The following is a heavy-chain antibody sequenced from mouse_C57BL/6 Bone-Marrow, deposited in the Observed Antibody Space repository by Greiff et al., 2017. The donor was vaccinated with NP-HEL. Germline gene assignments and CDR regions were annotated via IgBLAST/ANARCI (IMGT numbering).Heavy chain of an antibody. Sequence: VQLKESGGDLVKPGGSLKLSCAASGFTFSSYGMSWVRQTPDKRLEWVATISSGGSYAYYPDSVKGRFTISRDNAKNTLYLQMSSLKSEDTAMYCCARQDYYYGTPFAYWGQGTLVTVSA. D-gene: IGHD1-1*01. V-gene: IGHV5-6*01. CDR2: ISSGGSYA. CDR3: ARQDYYYGTPFAY. CDR1: GFTFSSYG. J-gene: IGHJ3*01.